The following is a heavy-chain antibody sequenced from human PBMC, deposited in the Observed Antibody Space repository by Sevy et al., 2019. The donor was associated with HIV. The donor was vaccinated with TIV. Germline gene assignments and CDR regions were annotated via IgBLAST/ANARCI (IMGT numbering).Heavy chain of an antibody. Sequence: GGSLRLSCAASRFTFSKYSMSWVRQPPGKGLEWVSTLCFGCGEINYADSVKGRFTISRDNSKSSVYLQMNNLRPEDTAVYYCARKGCTKPHDYWGQGTLVTVSS. D-gene: IGHD2-8*01. CDR2: LCFGCGEI. CDR3: ARKGCTKPHDY. J-gene: IGHJ4*02. CDR1: RFTFSKYS. V-gene: IGHV3-23*01.